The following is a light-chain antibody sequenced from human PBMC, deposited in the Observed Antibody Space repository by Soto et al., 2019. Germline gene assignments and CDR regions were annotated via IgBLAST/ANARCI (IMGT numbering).Light chain of an antibody. CDR2: DAS. Sequence: EIVMTHSPATLSVSPGERSTLSCRASQSVSSSLAWYQQKPGQAPRLLIYDASTRATGIPTRFSGSGSGTGFTLTISSLQSEDFAVYYCHQYNNWWTFGQGTRLEIK. CDR3: HQYNNWWT. V-gene: IGKV3-15*01. CDR1: QSVSSS. J-gene: IGKJ5*01.